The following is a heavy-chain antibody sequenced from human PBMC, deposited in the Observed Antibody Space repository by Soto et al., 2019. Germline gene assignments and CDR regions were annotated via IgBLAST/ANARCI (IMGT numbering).Heavy chain of an antibody. CDR1: GFSVSSNY. CDR2: IYSDGRT. V-gene: IGHV3-53*01. J-gene: IGHJ5*02. CDR3: AREISAGFGEPWLDP. Sequence: HPGGSLRLSCAASGFSVSSNYMTWVRQAPGKGLEWVSIIYSDGRTNYAGSVKGRFTISRDNSKNTVYLQMTSLSADDTAVYYCAREISAGFGEPWLDPWGQGTLVTVSS. D-gene: IGHD3-10*01.